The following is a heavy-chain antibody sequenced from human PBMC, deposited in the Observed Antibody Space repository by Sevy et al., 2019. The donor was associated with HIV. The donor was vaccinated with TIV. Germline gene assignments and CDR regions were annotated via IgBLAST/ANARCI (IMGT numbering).Heavy chain of an antibody. CDR2: IRSKAYGGTT. J-gene: IGHJ6*02. V-gene: IGHV3-49*03. CDR3: TRALVVVIATGYYYYGMDV. Sequence: GGSLGLSCTASGFTFGDYAMSWFRQAPGKGLEWVGFIRSKAYGGTTEYAASVKGRFTISRDDSKSIAYLQMNSLKTEDTAVYYCTRALVVVIATGYYYYGMDVWGQGTTVTVSS. D-gene: IGHD2-21*01. CDR1: GFTFGDYA.